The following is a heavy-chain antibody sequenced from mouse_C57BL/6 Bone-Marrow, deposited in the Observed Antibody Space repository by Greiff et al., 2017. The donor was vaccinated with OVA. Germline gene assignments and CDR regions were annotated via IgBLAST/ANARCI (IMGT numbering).Heavy chain of an antibody. D-gene: IGHD2-5*01. V-gene: IGHV5-12*01. Sequence: EVKVVESGGGLVQPGGSLKLSCAASGFTFSDYYMYWVRQTPEKRLEWVAYISNGGGSTYYPDTVKGRFTISRDNAKNTLYLQMSRLKSEDTAMDYCARQSNPYYFDYWGQGTTLTVSS. CDR2: ISNGGGST. J-gene: IGHJ2*01. CDR3: ARQSNPYYFDY. CDR1: GFTFSDYY.